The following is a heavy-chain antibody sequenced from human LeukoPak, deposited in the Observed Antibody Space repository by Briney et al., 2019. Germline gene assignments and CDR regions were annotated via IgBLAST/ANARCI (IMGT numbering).Heavy chain of an antibody. CDR2: IKEDGSEK. CDR3: ARDSSGYQ. V-gene: IGHV3-7*01. CDR1: GFTFSTYW. D-gene: IGHD3-22*01. J-gene: IGHJ4*02. Sequence: GGSLRLSCAASGFTFSTYWMSWVRQAPGKRLEWVANIKEDGSEKYYGDSVKGRFTISRDNAKNSLYLQMNSLRAEDTAVYYCARDSSGYQWGQGTLVTVSS.